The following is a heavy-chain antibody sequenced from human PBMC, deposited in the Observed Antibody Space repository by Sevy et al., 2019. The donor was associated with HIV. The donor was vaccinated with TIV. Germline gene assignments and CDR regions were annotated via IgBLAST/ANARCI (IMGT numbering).Heavy chain of an antibody. Sequence: GGSLRLSCTASGFNFNTYGMNWVRQAPGQGLEWIAIISYDGRIKDYAESVKGRVTISRDNSKQTVDLQMNGLTAEDTAVYFCARSGSSSGVNVFFDSWGQGTLVTVSS. D-gene: IGHD6-6*01. CDR3: ARSGSSSGVNVFFDS. CDR1: GFNFNTYG. J-gene: IGHJ4*02. CDR2: ISYDGRIK. V-gene: IGHV3-30*03.